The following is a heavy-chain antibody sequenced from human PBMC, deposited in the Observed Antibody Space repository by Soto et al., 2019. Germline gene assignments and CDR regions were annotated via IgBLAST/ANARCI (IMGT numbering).Heavy chain of an antibody. Sequence: SETLSLTCTVSGGSISNYYWHWIRQPPGKRLEWIGYIYYSGSTNYNPSLKSRVTISVDTSKNQFSLKLSSVTAADTALYYCARARDGYNLRLFDYRGQGTLVTVSS. CDR2: IYYSGST. D-gene: IGHD1-1*01. CDR1: GGSISNYY. J-gene: IGHJ4*02. V-gene: IGHV4-59*12. CDR3: ARARDGYNLRLFDY.